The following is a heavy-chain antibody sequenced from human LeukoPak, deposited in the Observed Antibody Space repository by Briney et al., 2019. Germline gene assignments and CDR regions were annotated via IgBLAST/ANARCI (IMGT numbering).Heavy chain of an antibody. CDR2: IDHSGRT. CDR1: GGSSSSSNW. V-gene: IGHV4-4*02. CDR3: ARGGAARLHFQN. J-gene: IGHJ1*01. D-gene: IGHD6-6*01. Sequence: SGTLSLTCAVSGGSSSSSNWWNWVRQPPGKGLEWIGEIDHSGRTNYNPSLKSRVTISVDTSKNQFSLNLNSVTAADTAVYYCARGGAARLHFQNWGQGTLVTVSS.